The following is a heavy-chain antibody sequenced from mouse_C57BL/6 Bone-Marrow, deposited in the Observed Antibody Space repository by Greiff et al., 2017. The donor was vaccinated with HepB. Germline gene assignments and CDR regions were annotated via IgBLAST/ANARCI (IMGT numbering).Heavy chain of an antibody. CDR2: INPYNGGT. CDR3: ARGYYYGTSYAMDY. D-gene: IGHD1-1*01. J-gene: IGHJ4*01. Sequence: EVQLQQSGPVLVKPGASVKMSCKASGYTFTDYYMNWVKQSHGKSLEWIGVINPYNGGTSYNQKFKGKATLTVDKSSSTAYMELNSLTSEDSAVYYCARGYYYGTSYAMDYWGQGTSVTVSS. V-gene: IGHV1-19*01. CDR1: GYTFTDYY.